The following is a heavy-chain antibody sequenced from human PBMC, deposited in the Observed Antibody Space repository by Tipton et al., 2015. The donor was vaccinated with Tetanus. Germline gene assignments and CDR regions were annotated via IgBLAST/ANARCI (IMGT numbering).Heavy chain of an antibody. CDR1: GGAFSSSA. CDR3: ARRGEARANWFDS. V-gene: IGHV1-69*06. Sequence: QLVQSGAEVKKPGASVRVSCKTSGGAFSSSAFSWVRQAPGQGLEWMGGVIPIFRTTTYAQKFQGTVTITADKSTSTVYMELSSLRSEDTATYYCARRGEARANWFDSWGQGTLVTVSS. J-gene: IGHJ5*01. CDR2: VIPIFRTT.